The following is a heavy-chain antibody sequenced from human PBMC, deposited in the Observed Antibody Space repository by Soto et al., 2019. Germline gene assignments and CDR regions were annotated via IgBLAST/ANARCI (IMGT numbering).Heavy chain of an antibody. CDR2: ISRSGGST. CDR3: AKDIVVVVAATPDWFDP. CDR1: GFTFSSYA. D-gene: IGHD2-15*01. J-gene: IGHJ5*02. V-gene: IGHV3-23*01. Sequence: VQLLESGGGLVQPGGSLRLSCAASGFTFSSYAMSWVRQAPGKGLEWVSVISRSGGSTNYADSVKGRFTISRDNSKSTLYLQMNSLRAEDTAVYYCAKDIVVVVAATPDWFDPWGQGTLVTASS.